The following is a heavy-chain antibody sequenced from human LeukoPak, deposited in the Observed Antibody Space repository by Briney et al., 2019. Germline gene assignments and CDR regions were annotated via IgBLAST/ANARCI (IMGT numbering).Heavy chain of an antibody. V-gene: IGHV1-69*04. CDR2: IIPILGIA. CDR3: ARDIWFDP. J-gene: IGHJ5*02. Sequence: SVKVSCKASGGTFSSYTISWVRQAPGQGLEWMGRIIPILGIANYAQKLQGRVTMTTDTSTSTAYMELRSLRSDDTAVYYCARDIWFDPWGQGTLVTVSS. CDR1: GGTFSSYT.